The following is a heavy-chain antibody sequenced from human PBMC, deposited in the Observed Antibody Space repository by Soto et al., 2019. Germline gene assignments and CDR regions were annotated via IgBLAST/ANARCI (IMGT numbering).Heavy chain of an antibody. Sequence: QVQLLQSGAEVKKPGSSVRVSCMTSGGTFTSYALNWVRQAPGQGPEWMGVIIPIFGTPIYAQKFQGRLTLTADGSTSTIYMELSSLTSEDTAVYYCARGANYEALYYDMVVWGQGTTVIVSS. CDR1: GGTFTSYA. J-gene: IGHJ6*02. V-gene: IGHV1-69*12. CDR2: IIPIFGTP. D-gene: IGHD1-7*01. CDR3: ARGANYEALYYDMVV.